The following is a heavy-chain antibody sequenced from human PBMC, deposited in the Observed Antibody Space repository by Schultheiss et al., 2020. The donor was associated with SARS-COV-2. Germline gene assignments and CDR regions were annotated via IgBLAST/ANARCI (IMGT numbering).Heavy chain of an antibody. CDR3: ASAAYIAAAGTDAFDI. CDR1: GGSISSYY. V-gene: IGHV4-59*01. Sequence: SETLSLTCTVSGGSISSYYWSWLRQPPGKGLEWIGYIYYSGSTNYNPSLKSRVTISVDTSKNQFSLKLSSVTAADTAVYYCASAAYIAAAGTDAFDIWGQGTMVTVSS. CDR2: IYYSGST. D-gene: IGHD6-13*01. J-gene: IGHJ3*02.